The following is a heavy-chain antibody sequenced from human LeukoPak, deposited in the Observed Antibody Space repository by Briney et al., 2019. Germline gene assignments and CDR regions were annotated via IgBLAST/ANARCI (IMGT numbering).Heavy chain of an antibody. CDR2: IYSGGST. V-gene: IGHV3-53*01. CDR1: GFTVSSNY. Sequence: GGSLRLSCAASGFTVSSNYMSWVRQAPGKGLEWVSVIYSGGSTYYADSVKGRFTISRDNSKSTLYLQMNSLRAEGTAVYYCAKVEYSSNIPQHWGQGTLVTVSS. CDR3: AKVEYSSNIPQH. D-gene: IGHD6-6*01. J-gene: IGHJ1*01.